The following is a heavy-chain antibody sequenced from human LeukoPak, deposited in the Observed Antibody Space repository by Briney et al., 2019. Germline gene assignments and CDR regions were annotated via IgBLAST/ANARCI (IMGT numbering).Heavy chain of an antibody. CDR1: GFTFSSYA. Sequence: PGGSLRLSCAASGFTFSSYAMSWVRQAPGKGLEWVSAISGSGGGTYYADSVKGRFTISRDNSKNTLYLQMNSLRAEDTAVYYCAKAHYSSSWYFLPLWGQGTLVTVSS. CDR3: AKAHYSSSWYFLPL. J-gene: IGHJ4*02. V-gene: IGHV3-23*01. CDR2: ISGSGGGT. D-gene: IGHD6-13*01.